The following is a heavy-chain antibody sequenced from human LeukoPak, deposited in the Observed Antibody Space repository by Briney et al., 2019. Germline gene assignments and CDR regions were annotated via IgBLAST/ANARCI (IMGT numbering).Heavy chain of an antibody. D-gene: IGHD2-15*01. CDR3: ARDPRYCSGGSCYPIDY. CDR2: INPNSGGT. V-gene: IGHV1-2*02. J-gene: IGHJ4*02. CDR1: GYTFTGYY. Sequence: ASVKVSCKASGYTFTGYYMHWVRQAPGQGLEWMGWINPNSGGTNYAQKFQGRVTMTRDTSISTAYMELSRLRSDDTAVYYCARDPRYCSGGSCYPIDYWGQGTLVTVSS.